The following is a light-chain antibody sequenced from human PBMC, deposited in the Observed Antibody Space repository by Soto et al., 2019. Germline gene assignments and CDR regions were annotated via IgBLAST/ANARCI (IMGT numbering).Light chain of an antibody. CDR1: QSINTW. Sequence: DIQMTQSPSSVSASVGDRVTITCRASQSINTWLAWYQQKPGTVPKLPIYAASSLQSGVPSRFSGSGAGTEFTLTISSLQPEDFGTYYCQQCNAFPITFGQGTRL. V-gene: IGKV1-12*01. J-gene: IGKJ5*01. CDR2: AAS. CDR3: QQCNAFPIT.